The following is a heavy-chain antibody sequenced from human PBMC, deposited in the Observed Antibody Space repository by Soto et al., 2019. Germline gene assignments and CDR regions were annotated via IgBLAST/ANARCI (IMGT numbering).Heavy chain of an antibody. CDR1: GFTFSSYG. V-gene: IGHV3-30*18. D-gene: IGHD2-2*01. Sequence: QVQLVGSGGGVVQPGRSLRLSCAASGFTFSSYGMHWVRQAPGKGLEWVAVISYDGSNKYYADSVKGRFTISRDNSKNTMYLEMNSLRAEDKAVYYCAKDRSTSPDYWGQGTLVTVSS. CDR3: AKDRSTSPDY. CDR2: ISYDGSNK. J-gene: IGHJ4*02.